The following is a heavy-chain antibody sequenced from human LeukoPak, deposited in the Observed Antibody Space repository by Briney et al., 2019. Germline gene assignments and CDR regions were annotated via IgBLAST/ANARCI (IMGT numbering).Heavy chain of an antibody. D-gene: IGHD3-10*01. CDR1: GGSISGYY. V-gene: IGHV4-34*01. CDR2: INHSGST. J-gene: IGHJ2*01. Sequence: PSETLSLTCTVSGGSISGYYWSWIRQPPGKGLEWIGEINHSGSTNYNPSLKSRVTISVDTSKNQFSLKLSSVTAADTAVYYCARSGSSSLYWYFDLWGRGTLVTVSS. CDR3: ARSGSSSLYWYFDL.